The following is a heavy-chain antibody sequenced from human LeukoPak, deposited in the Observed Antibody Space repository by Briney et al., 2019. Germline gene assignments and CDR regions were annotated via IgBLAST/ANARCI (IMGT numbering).Heavy chain of an antibody. CDR3: ARARRDEGYFDY. J-gene: IGHJ4*02. Sequence: GGSLRLSCAASGFTFSSYDMHWVRQATGKGLEWVSAIGTAGDTYYPGSVKGRFTISRENAKSSLYLQMNSLRAGDTAVYYCARARRDEGYFDYWGQGTLVTVSS. V-gene: IGHV3-13*01. CDR1: GFTFSSYD. CDR2: IGTAGDT.